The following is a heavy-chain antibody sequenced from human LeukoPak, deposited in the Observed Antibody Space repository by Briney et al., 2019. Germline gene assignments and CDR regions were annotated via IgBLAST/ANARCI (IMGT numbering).Heavy chain of an antibody. V-gene: IGHV3-21*01. CDR2: TDTSGNYI. CDR3: ARGRSITLLRGVAMSDGFDI. Sequence: GGSLRLSCVVSGVTFSNYGMNWVRQAPGKGLEWVSFTDTSGNYIYYGDSVKGRFTISRDNAKNLVFLQMNGLRAEDTAVYYCARGRSITLLRGVAMSDGFDIWGQGAMVAVSS. D-gene: IGHD3-10*01. CDR1: GVTFSNYG. J-gene: IGHJ3*02.